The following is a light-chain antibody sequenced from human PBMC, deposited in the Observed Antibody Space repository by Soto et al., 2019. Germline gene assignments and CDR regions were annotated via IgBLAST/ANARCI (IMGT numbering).Light chain of an antibody. CDR1: SSNIGSNY. V-gene: IGLV1-47*01. CDR3: AAWDDSLSGPV. J-gene: IGLJ3*02. CDR2: ANN. Sequence: QSALTQPPSASGTPGQTITISCSGSSSNIGSNYVYWYQQLPGTAPKLLIYANNQRPSGVPDRFSGSKSGTSASLAVSGLRSEDEADYYCAAWDDSLSGPVFGGGTKLTVL.